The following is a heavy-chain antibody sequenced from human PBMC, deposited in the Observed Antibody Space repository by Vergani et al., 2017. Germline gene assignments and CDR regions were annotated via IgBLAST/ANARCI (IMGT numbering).Heavy chain of an antibody. CDR2: IRNKAYGGTT. D-gene: IGHD5-18*01. CDR3: SRGRGYSFGYSDY. Sequence: EVQLVESGGGLVPPGRSLRLPCAASGFSFGVYAMTCARQAPGKGLEWVAFIRNKAYGGTTEYAASVKGRFTISRDDSKRLAYLQLSGLKTEDTAVYFCSRGRGYSFGYSDYWGQGTLVTVSS. CDR1: GFSFGVYA. V-gene: IGHV3-49*04. J-gene: IGHJ4*02.